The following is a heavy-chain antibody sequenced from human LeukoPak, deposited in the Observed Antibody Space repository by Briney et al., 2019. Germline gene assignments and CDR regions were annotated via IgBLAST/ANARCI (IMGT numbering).Heavy chain of an antibody. J-gene: IGHJ4*02. Sequence: PGGSLSLSCAASRFIFGNYAMSWVRQAPGKGLEWVSAISGSGVITYYADSVKGRFTISRDNSKNTLYLQMNSLRAEDTAVYYCAKEGYGSTWNADFDYWGQGTLVIVSS. D-gene: IGHD6-13*01. CDR1: RFIFGNYA. CDR2: ISGSGVIT. V-gene: IGHV3-23*01. CDR3: AKEGYGSTWNADFDY.